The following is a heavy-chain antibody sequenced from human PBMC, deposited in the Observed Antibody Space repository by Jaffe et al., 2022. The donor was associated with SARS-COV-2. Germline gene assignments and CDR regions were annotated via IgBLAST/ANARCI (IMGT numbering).Heavy chain of an antibody. D-gene: IGHD3-10*01. CDR3: AREGGGSGSSYHNWFDP. Sequence: DVQLVESGGGLMQPGGSLTLSCTASGFSVSGSYMTWVRQAPGKGLEWVSVIYSGGGTYYVDSVKGRFTMSRDKTKNTLYLQMNSLRAEDTAVYYCAREGGGSGSSYHNWFDPWGQGTLVTVSS. V-gene: IGHV3-53*01. CDR1: GFSVSGSY. CDR2: IYSGGGT. J-gene: IGHJ5*02.